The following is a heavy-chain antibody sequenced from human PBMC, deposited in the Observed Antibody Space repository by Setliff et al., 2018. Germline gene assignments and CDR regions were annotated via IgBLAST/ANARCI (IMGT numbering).Heavy chain of an antibody. Sequence: SETLSLTCAVYGGSFSGYYWSWIRQPPGKGLEWIGEINHSGSTYYNPSPKSRVTISVDTSKNQFSLKLSSVTAADTAVYYCARRSNLGATISSGAFDIWGQGTMVTVSS. CDR1: GGSFSGYY. V-gene: IGHV4-34*01. D-gene: IGHD5-12*01. CDR3: ARRSNLGATISSGAFDI. CDR2: INHSGST. J-gene: IGHJ3*02.